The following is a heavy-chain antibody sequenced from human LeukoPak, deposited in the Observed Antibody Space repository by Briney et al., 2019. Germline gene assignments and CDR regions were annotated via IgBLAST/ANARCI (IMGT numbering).Heavy chain of an antibody. D-gene: IGHD3-10*01. J-gene: IGHJ6*03. CDR1: GGSISSYY. CDR2: IYDSGST. V-gene: IGHV4-59*12. Sequence: SETLSLTCTVSGGSISSYYWSWIRQPPGKGLEWIGYIYDSGSTNYNPSLKSRVTISVDTSKNQFSLKLSSVTAADTAVYYCARRKYYYGSGTNYYYYYYMDVWGKGTTVTISS. CDR3: ARRKYYYGSGTNYYYYYYMDV.